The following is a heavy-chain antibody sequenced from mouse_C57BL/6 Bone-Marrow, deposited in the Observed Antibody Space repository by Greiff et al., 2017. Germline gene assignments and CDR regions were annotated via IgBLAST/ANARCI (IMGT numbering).Heavy chain of an antibody. CDR3: ARDRTTGGAFAY. CDR2: ISDGGSYT. Sequence: EVQLVESGGGLVKPGGSLKLSCAASGFTFRSYAMSWVRQTPEKRLEWVATISDGGSYTYYPDNVKGRFTISRDNAKNNLYLQMSHLKSEDTAMYYCARDRTTGGAFAYWGQGTLVTVSA. CDR1: GFTFRSYA. D-gene: IGHD2-12*01. V-gene: IGHV5-4*01. J-gene: IGHJ3*01.